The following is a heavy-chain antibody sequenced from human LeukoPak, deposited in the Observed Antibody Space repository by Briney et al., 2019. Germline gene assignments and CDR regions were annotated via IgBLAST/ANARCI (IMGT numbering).Heavy chain of an antibody. V-gene: IGHV3-23*01. CDR2: ISGGGDST. Sequence: TGGSLRLSCAASGFTFPTYAMSWVRQVPGKGLEWVSSISGGGDSTYYADSVKGRFTISRDNAKNSLYLQMNSLRAEDTAVYYCARDRMVRGVISWFDPWGQGTLVTVSS. CDR3: ARDRMVRGVISWFDP. CDR1: GFTFPTYA. J-gene: IGHJ5*02. D-gene: IGHD3-10*01.